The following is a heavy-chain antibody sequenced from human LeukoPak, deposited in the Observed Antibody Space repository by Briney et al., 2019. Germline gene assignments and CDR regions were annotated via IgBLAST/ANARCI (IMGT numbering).Heavy chain of an antibody. Sequence: AGGSLRLSCAASGFTFSSYGMHWVRQAPGKGLEWVAFIRYDGSNKYYADSVKGRFTISRDNSKNTLYLQMNSLRVEDTAVYYCAKESDVAAAGIDYWGQGTLVTVSS. V-gene: IGHV3-30*02. CDR2: IRYDGSNK. CDR3: AKESDVAAAGIDY. J-gene: IGHJ4*02. D-gene: IGHD6-13*01. CDR1: GFTFSSYG.